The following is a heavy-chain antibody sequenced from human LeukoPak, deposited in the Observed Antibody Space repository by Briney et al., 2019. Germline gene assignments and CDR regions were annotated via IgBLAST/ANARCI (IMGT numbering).Heavy chain of an antibody. V-gene: IGHV1-2*02. Sequence: GASVKVSCKASGYTFTGYYMHWVRQAPGQGLEWMGWINPNSGGTNYAQKFQGRVTMTRDTSISTAYMELSRLRSDDTAVYYCAREGLTGRSSFDYWGQGTLVTVSS. J-gene: IGHJ4*02. CDR1: GYTFTGYY. CDR2: INPNSGGT. D-gene: IGHD7-27*01. CDR3: AREGLTGRSSFDY.